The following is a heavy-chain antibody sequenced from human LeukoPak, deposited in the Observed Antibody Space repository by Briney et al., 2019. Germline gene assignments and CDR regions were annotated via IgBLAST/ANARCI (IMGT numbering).Heavy chain of an antibody. J-gene: IGHJ4*02. D-gene: IGHD5/OR15-5a*01. CDR1: GFVFSAYG. CDR3: AKVSDSGRLEY. Sequence: PGGSLRVSCVASGFVFSAYGMHWVRQAPGKGVEWVAVISHDGSNAFYADTVKGRVIISRDNSKSTLFLQMNSLRGEDAAVYYCAKVSDSGRLEYWGQGTLVTVSS. CDR2: ISHDGSNA. V-gene: IGHV3-30*18.